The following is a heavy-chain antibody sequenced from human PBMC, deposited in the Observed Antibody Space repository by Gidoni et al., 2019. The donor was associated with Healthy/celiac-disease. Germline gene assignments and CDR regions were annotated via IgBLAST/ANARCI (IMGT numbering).Heavy chain of an antibody. CDR2: IWYDGSNK. D-gene: IGHD2-15*01. Sequence: QVQLVESGGGVVQPGRSLRLSCAASGFTFSSYGLHWVRQAPGKGLEWVAVIWYDGSNKYYADSVKGRFTISRDNSKNTLYLQMNSLRAEDTAVYYCARDDFPGYCSGGSCYSGLADDYWGQGTLVTVSS. CDR3: ARDDFPGYCSGGSCYSGLADDY. CDR1: GFTFSSYG. J-gene: IGHJ4*02. V-gene: IGHV3-33*01.